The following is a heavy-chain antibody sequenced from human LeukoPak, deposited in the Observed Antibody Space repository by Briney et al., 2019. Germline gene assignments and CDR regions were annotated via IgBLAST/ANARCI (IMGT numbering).Heavy chain of an antibody. CDR2: ISGSGGST. CDR1: GFTFSSYA. J-gene: IGHJ4*02. D-gene: IGHD3-22*01. CDR3: AKDGGRYYDSSGYSDY. Sequence: GSLRLSCAASGFTFSSYAMSWVRQAPGKGLEWVSAISGSGGSTYYADSVKGRFTISRDNSKNTLYLQMNSLRAEDTAVYYCAKDGGRYYDSSGYSDYWGQGTLVTVSS. V-gene: IGHV3-23*01.